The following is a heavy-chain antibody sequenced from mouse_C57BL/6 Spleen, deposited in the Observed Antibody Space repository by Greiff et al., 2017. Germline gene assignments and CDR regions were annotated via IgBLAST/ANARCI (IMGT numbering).Heavy chain of an antibody. J-gene: IGHJ2*01. Sequence: VKLMESGAELVKPGASVKMSCKASGYTFTSYWITWVKQRPGQGLEWIGDIYPGSGSTNYNEKFKSKATLTVDTSSSTAYMQLSSLTSEDSAVYYCAKGGNWRGDYWGQGTTLTVSS. CDR2: IYPGSGST. CDR1: GYTFTSYW. V-gene: IGHV1-55*01. D-gene: IGHD4-1*01. CDR3: AKGGNWRGDY.